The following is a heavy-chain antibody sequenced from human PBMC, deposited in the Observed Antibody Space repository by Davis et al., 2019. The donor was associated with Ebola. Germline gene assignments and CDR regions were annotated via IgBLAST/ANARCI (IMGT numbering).Heavy chain of an antibody. Sequence: PEGSLRLSCAASGFTFRNYAMHWVRQAPGKGLEWVAVVSHSERERFYGDSVKGRFTISRDNSENTLYLQMNSLTADDTAVYYCARAVFHEVLDYWGQGTPVTVSS. V-gene: IGHV3-30*04. CDR1: GFTFRNYA. CDR2: VSHSERER. J-gene: IGHJ4*02. D-gene: IGHD3-3*01. CDR3: ARAVFHEVLDY.